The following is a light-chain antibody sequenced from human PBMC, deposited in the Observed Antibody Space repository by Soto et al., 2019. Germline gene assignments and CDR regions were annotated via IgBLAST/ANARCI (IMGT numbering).Light chain of an antibody. CDR3: QHRTTRA. J-gene: IGKJ5*01. CDR1: ETVSSS. CDR2: DAS. Sequence: EFVLTQSPGTLSLSAGERATLSCRASETVSSSLAWYQQKPGQPPRLLIYDASTRATDIPVRFSGRGSGTAFTLTIISLEPEDFAVYYCQHRTTRAFGQGTRLEIK. V-gene: IGKV3-11*01.